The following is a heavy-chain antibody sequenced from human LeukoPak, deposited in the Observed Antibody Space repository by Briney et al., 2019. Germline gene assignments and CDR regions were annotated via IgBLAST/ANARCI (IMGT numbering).Heavy chain of an antibody. J-gene: IGHJ4*02. Sequence: ASETLSLTCSVSRGSITSGNYYWGWIRQPPGKGLEWIGSIYYSGSTYYNPSLKSRVTISVDTSKNQFSLKLSSVTAADTAVYYCARATRGWPTLEWLLYKDYWGQGTPVTVSS. CDR3: ARATRGWPTLEWLLYKDY. D-gene: IGHD3-3*01. CDR1: RGSITSGNYY. CDR2: IYYSGST. V-gene: IGHV4-39*01.